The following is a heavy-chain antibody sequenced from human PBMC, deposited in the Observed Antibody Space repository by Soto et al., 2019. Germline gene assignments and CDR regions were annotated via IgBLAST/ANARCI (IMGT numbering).Heavy chain of an antibody. CDR2: IIPIFGTA. V-gene: IGHV1-69*13. J-gene: IGHJ4*02. Sequence: ASVKVSCKASGGTFSSYAISWVRQAPGQGLEWMGGIIPIFGTANYAQKFQGRVTITADESTSTAYMELSSLRSEDTAVYYCERDCSGGSCDRPFDYWGQGTLVNVSS. CDR3: ERDCSGGSCDRPFDY. D-gene: IGHD2-15*01. CDR1: GGTFSSYA.